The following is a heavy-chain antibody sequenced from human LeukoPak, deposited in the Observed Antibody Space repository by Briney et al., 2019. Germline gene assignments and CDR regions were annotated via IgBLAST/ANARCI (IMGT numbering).Heavy chain of an antibody. Sequence: GGSLRLSCAASGFTFSSYAMSWVRQAPGKGLECLSYIDGSGSTTYYADSVKGRFTLVRDNAKNSVYLQMNSLRAEDTAVYYCARVSQPQQPLDYWGQGTLVTVSS. J-gene: IGHJ4*02. CDR3: ARVSQPQQPLDY. V-gene: IGHV3-48*03. CDR2: IDGSGSTT. CDR1: GFTFSSYA. D-gene: IGHD6-13*01.